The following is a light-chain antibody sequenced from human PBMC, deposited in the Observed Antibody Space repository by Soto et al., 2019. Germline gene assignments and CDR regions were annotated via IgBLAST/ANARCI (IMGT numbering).Light chain of an antibody. V-gene: IGLV2-14*01. CDR2: DVN. CDR3: SSYTSSSTEV. CDR1: SSYVSAYNY. J-gene: IGLJ1*01. Sequence: QSVLTQPASVSGSPGQSITISCTGTSSYVSAYNYVSWYQQHPGKAPKLMIYDVNNRPSGVSNRFSGSKSGNTASLTISGLQAEDEADYYCSSYTSSSTEVFGTGTKVTVL.